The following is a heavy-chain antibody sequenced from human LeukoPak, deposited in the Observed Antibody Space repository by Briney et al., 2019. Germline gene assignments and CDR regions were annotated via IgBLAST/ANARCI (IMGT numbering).Heavy chain of an antibody. CDR2: ISSSSSTI. V-gene: IGHV3-48*04. CDR3: ARPNSTYSSSWSGGSWYFDL. Sequence: GGSLRLSCAASGFTFSSYSMNWVRQAPGKGLEWVSYISSSSSTIYYADSVKGRFTISRDNAKNSLYLQMNSLRAEDTAVYYCARPNSTYSSSWSGGSWYFDLWGRGTLVTVSS. J-gene: IGHJ2*01. CDR1: GFTFSSYS. D-gene: IGHD6-13*01.